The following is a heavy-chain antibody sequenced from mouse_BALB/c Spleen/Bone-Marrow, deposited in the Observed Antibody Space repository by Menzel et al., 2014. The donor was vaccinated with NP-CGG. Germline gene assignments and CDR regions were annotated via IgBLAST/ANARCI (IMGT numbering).Heavy chain of an antibody. D-gene: IGHD5-1*01. CDR2: INPSNGGT. J-gene: IGHJ4*01. CDR3: TRLPH. CDR1: GYTFTSYY. V-gene: IGHV1S81*02. Sequence: VQLQESGAELVKPGASVKLSCKASGYTFTSYYMYWVKQRLGQGLEWIGEINPSNGGTNFNEKFKSRATLTVDKSSSTAYMQLSSLTSEDSAVYYCTRLPHWGQGTSATVSS.